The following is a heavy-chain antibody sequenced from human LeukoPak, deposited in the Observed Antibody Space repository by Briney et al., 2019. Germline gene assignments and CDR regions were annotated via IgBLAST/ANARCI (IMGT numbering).Heavy chain of an antibody. CDR3: AREGRSTSCYYMDV. J-gene: IGHJ6*03. V-gene: IGHV3-21*01. D-gene: IGHD2-2*01. CDR1: GFTFSSYS. CDR2: ISSSSSYI. Sequence: GGSLRLSCAASGFTFSSYSMNWVRQAPGKGLEWVSSISSSSSYIYYADSVKGRFTISRDNAKNSLYLQMNSLRAEDTAVYYCAREGRSTSCYYMDVWGKGTTVTVSS.